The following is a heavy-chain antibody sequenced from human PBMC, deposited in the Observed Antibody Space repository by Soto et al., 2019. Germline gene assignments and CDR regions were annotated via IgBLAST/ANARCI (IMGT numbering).Heavy chain of an antibody. V-gene: IGHV4-39*02. CDR1: GGSISYNSYY. CDR3: ARLVVVAPVANA. D-gene: IGHD2-21*01. Sequence: SETLSLTCSVSGGSISYNSYYWGWIRQPPGKGLEWVGGIFCTGTTYYSPSLKDRVTISVDTSKNSFSLNLTSVTAADTAVYFCARLVVVAPVANAWGQRTLVTVSS. J-gene: IGHJ5*02. CDR2: IFCTGTT.